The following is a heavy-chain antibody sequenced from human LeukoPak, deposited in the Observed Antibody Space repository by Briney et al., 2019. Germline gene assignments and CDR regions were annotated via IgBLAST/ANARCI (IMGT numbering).Heavy chain of an antibody. Sequence: ASVKVSCKASGYTFTGYYMHWVRQAPGQGLEWMGWINPNSGGTNYAQKFQGRVTMTRDTSISTAYMELSRLRSDDTAVYYCARGGITGTRNYYYYYMDVWGKGTTVTVSS. CDR1: GYTFTGYY. D-gene: IGHD1-7*01. CDR2: INPNSGGT. J-gene: IGHJ6*03. V-gene: IGHV1-2*02. CDR3: ARGGITGTRNYYYYYMDV.